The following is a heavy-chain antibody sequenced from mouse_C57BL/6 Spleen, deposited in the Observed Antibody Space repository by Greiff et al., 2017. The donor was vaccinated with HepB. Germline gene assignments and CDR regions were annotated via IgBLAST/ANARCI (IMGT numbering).Heavy chain of an antibody. J-gene: IGHJ4*01. CDR1: GYTFTSYW. Sequence: DVKLQESGTVLARPGASVKMSCKTSGYTFTSYWMHWVKQRPGQGLEWIGAIYPGNSDTSYNQKFKGKAKLTAVTSASTAYMELSSLTNEDSAVYYCTRRDGYSYAMDYWGQGTSVTVSS. D-gene: IGHD2-3*01. CDR3: TRRDGYSYAMDY. CDR2: IYPGNSDT. V-gene: IGHV1-5*01.